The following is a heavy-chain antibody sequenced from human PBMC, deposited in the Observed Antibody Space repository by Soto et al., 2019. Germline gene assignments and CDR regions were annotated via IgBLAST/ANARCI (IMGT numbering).Heavy chain of an antibody. V-gene: IGHV4-59*08. CDR3: ARRGGSYPNWYFDL. CDR2: IYYSGNT. D-gene: IGHD1-26*01. J-gene: IGHJ2*01. CDR1: GGSISSYY. Sequence: QVQLQESGPGLVKPSETLSLTCTVSGGSISSYYWSWIRQPPGKGLEWIGYIYYSGNTNYNPSLKSRVTISVDTSKSQFSLKLSSVTAADTAVYYCARRGGSYPNWYFDLWGRGTLVTVSS.